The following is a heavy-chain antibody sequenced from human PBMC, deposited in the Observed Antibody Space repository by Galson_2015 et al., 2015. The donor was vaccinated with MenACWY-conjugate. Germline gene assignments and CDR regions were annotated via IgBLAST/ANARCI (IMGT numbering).Heavy chain of an antibody. D-gene: IGHD4-23*01. J-gene: IGHJ3*02. CDR1: GGSISSSSYF. CDR2: ISYSGST. Sequence: ETLSLTCTVSGGSISSSSYFWGWILQPPGKGLEWIGTISYSGSTHYNPSLNNRVTVSADTSKNQFSLNVNPVTAADTALYYCARRSARLTLGAFDIWGQGTMVTVSS. V-gene: IGHV4-39*01. CDR3: ARRSARLTLGAFDI.